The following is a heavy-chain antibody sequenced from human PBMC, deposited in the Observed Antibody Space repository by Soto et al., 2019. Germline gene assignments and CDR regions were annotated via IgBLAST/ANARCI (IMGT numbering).Heavy chain of an antibody. CDR3: AIGARIYSYGSPPFDY. Sequence: EVQLVQSGAEVKKPGESLRISCKGSGYSFTNYWIGWVRQMPGKGLEWMGIIYPGDSDTRYSPSFQGQVTISADKSITTAYLQWSSLKASDPAMYYCAIGARIYSYGSPPFDYGGQGTLVTVSS. CDR2: IYPGDSDT. J-gene: IGHJ4*02. CDR1: GYSFTNYW. V-gene: IGHV5-51*03. D-gene: IGHD5-18*01.